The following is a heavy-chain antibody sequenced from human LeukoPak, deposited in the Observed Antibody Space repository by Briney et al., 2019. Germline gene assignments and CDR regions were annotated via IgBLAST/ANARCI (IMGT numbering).Heavy chain of an antibody. CDR3: ARDYYDSSGYYYFDY. CDR2: ITSSGSTI. CDR1: GFTFSSYS. D-gene: IGHD3-22*01. Sequence: GGSLRLSCAASGFTFSSYSMNWVRQAPGKGLEWVSYITSSGSTIYYAGSVKGRFTISRDNAKNSLYLQMNSLRAEDTALYYCARDYYDSSGYYYFDYWGQGTLVTVSS. V-gene: IGHV3-48*04. J-gene: IGHJ4*02.